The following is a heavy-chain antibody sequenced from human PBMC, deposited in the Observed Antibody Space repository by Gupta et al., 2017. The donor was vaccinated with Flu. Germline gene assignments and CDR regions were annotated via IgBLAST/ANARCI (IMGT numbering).Heavy chain of an antibody. Sequence: SSCYYWGWIRQPPGKGLGWIGSIYYSGSTYYNPSLKSRVTISVDTSKNQFSLKLSSVTAADTAVYYCARQHLAVAGHLDYWGHGTLVTVSS. D-gene: IGHD6-19*01. CDR3: ARQHLAVAGHLDY. V-gene: IGHV4-39*01. CDR2: IYYSGST. CDR1: SSCYY. J-gene: IGHJ4*01.